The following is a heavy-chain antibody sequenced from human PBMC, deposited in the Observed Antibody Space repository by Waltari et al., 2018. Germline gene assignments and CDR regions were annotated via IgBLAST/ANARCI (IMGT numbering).Heavy chain of an antibody. CDR1: GYIFTSYD. CDR2: RSPNSALT. J-gene: IGHJ4*02. V-gene: IGHV1-8*01. CDR3: ARARRVTGTTKIRMFDY. Sequence: ASVTVSCAASGYIFTSYDIAWVRQAPGQGLEWVAWRSPNSALTEYAQEFQGRVSITRNTSISTAYMDLTSLRDEDTAVYYCARARRVTGTTKIRMFDYWGQGTLVAVSS. D-gene: IGHD1-7*01.